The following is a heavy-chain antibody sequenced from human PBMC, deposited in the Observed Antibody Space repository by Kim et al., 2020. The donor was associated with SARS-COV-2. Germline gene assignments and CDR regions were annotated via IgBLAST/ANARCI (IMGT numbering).Heavy chain of an antibody. CDR1: GGSISSYY. J-gene: IGHJ6*02. D-gene: IGHD3-3*01. V-gene: IGHV4-59*01. CDR3: ARDRRYYDFWSGYSVMPYYYYYGMDV. Sequence: SETLSLTCTVSGGSISSYYWSWIRQPPGKGLEWIGYIYYSGSTNYNPSLKSRVTISVDTSKNQFSLKLSSVTAADTAVYYCARDRRYYDFWSGYSVMPYYYYYGMDVWGQGTTVTVSS. CDR2: IYYSGST.